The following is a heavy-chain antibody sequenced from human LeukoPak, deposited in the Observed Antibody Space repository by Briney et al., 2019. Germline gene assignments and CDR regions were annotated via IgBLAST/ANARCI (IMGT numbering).Heavy chain of an antibody. Sequence: ASVKVSCKASGGTFSSYAISWVRQAPGQGLEWMGGIIPIFGTANYAQKFQGRVTITADKSTSTTYMELSSLRSEDTAVYYCARSELDDILTGYLYYFDYWGQGTLVTVSS. CDR2: IIPIFGTA. V-gene: IGHV1-69*06. J-gene: IGHJ4*02. CDR3: ARSELDDILTGYLYYFDY. CDR1: GGTFSSYA. D-gene: IGHD3-9*01.